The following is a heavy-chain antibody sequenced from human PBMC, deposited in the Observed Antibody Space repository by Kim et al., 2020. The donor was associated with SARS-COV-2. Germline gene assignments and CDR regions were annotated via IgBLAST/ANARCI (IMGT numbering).Heavy chain of an antibody. CDR1: GYTFTSYA. Sequence: ASVKVSCKASGYTFTSYAMHWVRQAPGQRLEWMGWINAGNGNTKYSQKFQGRVTITRDTSASTAYMELSSLRSEDTAVYYCARMGAPYYDSSGGYFDYWGQGTLVTVSS. CDR3: ARMGAPYYDSSGGYFDY. V-gene: IGHV1-3*01. D-gene: IGHD3-22*01. J-gene: IGHJ4*02. CDR2: INAGNGNT.